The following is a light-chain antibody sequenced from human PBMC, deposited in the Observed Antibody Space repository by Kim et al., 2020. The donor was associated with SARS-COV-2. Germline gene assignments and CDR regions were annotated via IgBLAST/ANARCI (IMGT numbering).Light chain of an antibody. V-gene: IGKV3-15*01. CDR1: QSVSSN. CDR2: DAS. Sequence: EIVMTQSPAILSVSPGERATLSCRASQSVSSNLAWYQQKHAQAPRLLIYDASTRATSSTPRICSSGSVTKVTTTTSSLQSEDVAVYYCQQHNARSPRTFGGGTKVDIK. CDR3: QQHNARSPRT. J-gene: IGKJ4*01.